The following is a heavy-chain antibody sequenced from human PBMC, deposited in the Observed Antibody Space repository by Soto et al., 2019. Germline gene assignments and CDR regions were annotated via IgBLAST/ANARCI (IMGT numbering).Heavy chain of an antibody. V-gene: IGHV1-2*02. D-gene: IGHD2-15*01. J-gene: IGHJ4*02. CDR2: INANSGFT. CDR3: VREAYCSGGSCHPDY. CDR1: GYTFTGHY. Sequence: QVQLVQSGAEVKKPGASVKVSCKASGYTFTGHYMHCVRQAPGQGLEWMGYINANSGFTHYRQKFQGRVTMTRDTAISTADMELSRLRSDDTAVYYCVREAYCSGGSCHPDYWGQGTLVTVSS.